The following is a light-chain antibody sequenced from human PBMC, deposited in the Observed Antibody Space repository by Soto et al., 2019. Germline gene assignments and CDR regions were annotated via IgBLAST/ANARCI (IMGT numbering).Light chain of an antibody. Sequence: QSVLTQPPSASGSPGQSVTISCTGTSSDVGRYKYVSWYQQYPGKAPKVMIYEVNKRPSGVPDRFSGSKSGNAASLTVSGLQTEDEAHYYYSSFAGSSKLVFGGGTKLTVL. CDR2: EVN. CDR3: SSFAGSSKLV. J-gene: IGLJ3*02. V-gene: IGLV2-8*01. CDR1: SSDVGRYKY.